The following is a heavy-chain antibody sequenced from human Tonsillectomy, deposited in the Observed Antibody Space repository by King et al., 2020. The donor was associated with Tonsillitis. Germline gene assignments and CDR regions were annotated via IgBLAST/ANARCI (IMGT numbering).Heavy chain of an antibody. V-gene: IGHV3-23*04. Sequence: QLVQSGGGLVQPGGCLRLSCAASGFTFSTSAMSWVRQAPGRGLEWVSVISDSGGSTYYADSAKGRLTISRDNSKNTLYFQKNSLRAADTAVYYCAKDLRVTTHWGQGTLVTVSS. CDR2: ISDSGGST. D-gene: IGHD4-17*01. CDR1: GFTFSTSA. CDR3: AKDLRVTTH. J-gene: IGHJ4*02.